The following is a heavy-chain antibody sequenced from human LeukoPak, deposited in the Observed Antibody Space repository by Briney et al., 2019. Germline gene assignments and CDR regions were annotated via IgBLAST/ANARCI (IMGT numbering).Heavy chain of an antibody. V-gene: IGHV1-8*03. CDR2: MSPDSGDT. Sequence: ASVKVSCKASGYTFTDYYINWVRQAPGQGLEWMGWMSPDSGDTGYAHKFQGRVTITRNTSITTAYMELSSLRSEDTAVYYCARVQWLAPQYWGQGTLVTVSS. J-gene: IGHJ4*02. CDR1: GYTFTDYY. CDR3: ARVQWLAPQY. D-gene: IGHD6-19*01.